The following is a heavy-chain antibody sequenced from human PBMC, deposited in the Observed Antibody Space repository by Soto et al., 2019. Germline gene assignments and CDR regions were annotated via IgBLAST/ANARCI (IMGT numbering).Heavy chain of an antibody. CDR1: GFTFSSYG. Sequence: VQLLESGGGLVQPGGSLRLSCAASGFTFSSYGMHWVRQAPGKGLEWVAVISYDGSNKYYADSVKGRFTISRDNSKNTLYLQMNSLRAEYTAVYYCAKGLPWREFGEPTDYWGQGTLVTVSS. CDR3: AKGLPWREFGEPTDY. V-gene: IGHV3-30*18. J-gene: IGHJ4*02. D-gene: IGHD3-10*01. CDR2: ISYDGSNK.